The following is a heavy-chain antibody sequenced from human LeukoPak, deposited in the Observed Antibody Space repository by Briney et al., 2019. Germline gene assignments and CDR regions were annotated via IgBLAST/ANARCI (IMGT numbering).Heavy chain of an antibody. D-gene: IGHD6-13*01. CDR1: GFTFSNYE. J-gene: IGHJ3*02. V-gene: IGHV3-48*03. Sequence: GGSLRLSCAASGFTFSNYEMNGVRQAPGKGLEWVSYISSSGSTIYYADSVKGRFTISRDNAKNSLYLQMNSLRAEDTAVYYCARGDSSSYAFDIWGQGTMVTASS. CDR3: ARGDSSSYAFDI. CDR2: ISSSGSTI.